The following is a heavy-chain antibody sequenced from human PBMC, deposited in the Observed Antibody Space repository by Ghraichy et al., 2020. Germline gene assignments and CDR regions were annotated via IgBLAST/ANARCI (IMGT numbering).Heavy chain of an antibody. CDR2: IYYSGST. Sequence: SETLSLTCTVSGGSISSGGYYWSWIRQHPGKGLEWIGYIYYSGSTYYNPSLKSRVTISVDTSKNQFSLKLSSVTAADTAVYYCARGDYYDSSGYYPYWGQGTLVTVSS. D-gene: IGHD3-22*01. CDR3: ARGDYYDSSGYYPY. CDR1: GGSISSGGYY. V-gene: IGHV4-31*03. J-gene: IGHJ4*02.